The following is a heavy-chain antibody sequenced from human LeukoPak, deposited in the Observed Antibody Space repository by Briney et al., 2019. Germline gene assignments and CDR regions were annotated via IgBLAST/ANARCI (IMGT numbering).Heavy chain of an antibody. V-gene: IGHV3-23*01. CDR3: AETGIAVAGFDY. J-gene: IGHJ4*02. D-gene: IGHD6-19*01. CDR2: ISGSGGST. Sequence: GGSLRLSCAASGFTLSSYAMSWVRQAPGKGLEWVSAISGSGGSTYYADSVKGRFTISRDNSKNTLYLQMNSLRAEDTAVYYCAETGIAVAGFDYWGQGTLVTVSS. CDR1: GFTLSSYA.